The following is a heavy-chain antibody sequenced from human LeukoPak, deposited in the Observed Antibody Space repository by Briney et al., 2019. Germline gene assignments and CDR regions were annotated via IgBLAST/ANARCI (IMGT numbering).Heavy chain of an antibody. CDR3: ARDGCSGGSCYSY. D-gene: IGHD2-15*01. Sequence: ASVKVSCKASRYTFTSYDINWVRQATGQGLEWMGWMNPNSGNTGYAQKFQGRVTITRNTSISTAYMELSSLRSEDTAVYYCARDGCSGGSCYSYWGQGTLVTVSS. J-gene: IGHJ4*02. V-gene: IGHV1-8*01. CDR2: MNPNSGNT. CDR1: RYTFTSYD.